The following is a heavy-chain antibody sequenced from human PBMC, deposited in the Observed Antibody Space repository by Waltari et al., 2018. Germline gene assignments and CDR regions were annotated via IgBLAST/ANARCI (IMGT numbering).Heavy chain of an antibody. CDR2: IYHSGRP. CDR1: GGSISSSHW. CDR3: ARAGWEVVAATLYYYYGMDV. Sequence: QVQLQESGPGLVKPSGTLSLTCAVSGGSISSSHWWSWVRQPPGKGLEGIGEIYHSGRPNYNPSLKSRVTISVDKAKNQFSLKLSSVTAADTAVYYCARAGWEVVAATLYYYYGMDVWGQGTTVTVSS. V-gene: IGHV4-4*02. J-gene: IGHJ6*02. D-gene: IGHD2-15*01.